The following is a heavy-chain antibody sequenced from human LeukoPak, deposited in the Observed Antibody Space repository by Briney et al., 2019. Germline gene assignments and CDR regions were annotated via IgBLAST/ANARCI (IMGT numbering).Heavy chain of an antibody. J-gene: IGHJ4*02. V-gene: IGHV1-8*03. CDR2: MNPNSGNT. D-gene: IGHD3-16*01. CDR1: GYTFTSYD. CDR3: VRGARGLDFDY. Sequence: GASVKVSCKASGYTFTSYDINWVRQDTGQGLEWMGWMNPNSGNTGYARKFQGRITITRNTSISTAYMELSSLRSEDTAVYYCVRGARGLDFDYWGQGTLVTVSS.